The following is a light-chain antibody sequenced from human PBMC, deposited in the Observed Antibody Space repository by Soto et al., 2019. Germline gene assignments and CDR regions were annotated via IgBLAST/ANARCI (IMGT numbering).Light chain of an antibody. CDR3: QSYDSSLSGYV. CDR2: GNS. CDR1: SSNIGAGYD. V-gene: IGLV1-40*01. Sequence: QSVLTQPPSVSGAPGQRVTISCTGSSSNIGAGYDVHWYQQLPGTAPKLLIYGNSNRPSGVPDRFSGSKSGTSAPLAITGLPAEDGADYYCQSYDSSLSGYVFGTGTKLTVL. J-gene: IGLJ1*01.